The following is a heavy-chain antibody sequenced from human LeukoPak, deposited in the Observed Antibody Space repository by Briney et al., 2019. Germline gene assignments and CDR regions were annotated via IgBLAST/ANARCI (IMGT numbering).Heavy chain of an antibody. CDR1: GFTFSSYG. Sequence: PGGSLRLSCAASGFTFSSYGMPWVRQAPGKGLEWVSVIYSGGSTYYADSVKGRFTISRDNSKNTLYMQMNSLRAEDTAIYYCARGGGLQRRYFEYWGQGTLLTVSS. D-gene: IGHD2-15*01. CDR2: IYSGGST. V-gene: IGHV3-NL1*01. CDR3: ARGGGLQRRYFEY. J-gene: IGHJ4*02.